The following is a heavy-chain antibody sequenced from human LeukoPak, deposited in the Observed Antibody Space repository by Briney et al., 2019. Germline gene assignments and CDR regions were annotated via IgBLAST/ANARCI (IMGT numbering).Heavy chain of an antibody. Sequence: PGGSLRLSCAASGFTVSSNYMSWVRQAPGKGLEWVSVIYTGGTTYYTDSVKGRFTISRDNAKNSLYLQMNSLRAEDTAVYYCARDGYIRGGGSIDYWGQGTLVTVSP. D-gene: IGHD6-19*01. CDR1: GFTVSSNY. V-gene: IGHV3-53*01. CDR2: IYTGGTT. J-gene: IGHJ4*02. CDR3: ARDGYIRGGGSIDY.